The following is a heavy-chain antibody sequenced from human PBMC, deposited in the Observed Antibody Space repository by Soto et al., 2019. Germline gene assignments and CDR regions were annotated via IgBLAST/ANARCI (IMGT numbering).Heavy chain of an antibody. CDR2: INPNSGGT. CDR1: GYTFTVYY. D-gene: IGHD5-18*01. V-gene: IGHV1-2*04. CDR3: AADVGGYIYGLGKY. J-gene: IGHJ4*02. Sequence: ASVKVSCKASGYTFTVYYMHWVRQAPGQGLEWMGWINPNSGGTNYAQKFQGWVTMTRDTSISTAYMELSRLRSDDTAVYYCAADVGGYIYGLGKYWGQGTLVTVSS.